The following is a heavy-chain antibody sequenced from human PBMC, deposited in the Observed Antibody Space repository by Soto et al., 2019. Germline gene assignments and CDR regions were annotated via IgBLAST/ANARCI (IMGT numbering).Heavy chain of an antibody. Sequence: QVQLVESGGGVVQPGRSLGLSCAASGFTFNTYGMHWVRQAPGKGLEWVAAISYDGIYQYYADSVKGRFTISRDNSKNTLYVQMNSLRAEDTAVYYCARSPQPTRGIHWYFDFWGRGILVPVSS. CDR3: ARSPQPTRGIHWYFDF. D-gene: IGHD2-2*01. CDR2: ISYDGIYQ. V-gene: IGHV3-30*03. CDR1: GFTFNTYG. J-gene: IGHJ2*01.